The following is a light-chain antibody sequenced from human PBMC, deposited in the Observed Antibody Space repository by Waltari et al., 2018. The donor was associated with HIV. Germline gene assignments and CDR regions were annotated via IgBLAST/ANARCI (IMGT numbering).Light chain of an antibody. CDR2: DSS. CDR3: QHRSSWPPT. V-gene: IGKV3-11*01. CDR1: QSIYFH. J-gene: IGKJ4*01. Sequence: EIVLTQSPATLSLSPGQRATLSCRASQSIYFHLGCYQHKPGQPPRLPVYDSSKRVTDIPARFSGSGSGANFTLTISSLEPEDFAVYYCQHRSSWPPTFGGGTRIEI.